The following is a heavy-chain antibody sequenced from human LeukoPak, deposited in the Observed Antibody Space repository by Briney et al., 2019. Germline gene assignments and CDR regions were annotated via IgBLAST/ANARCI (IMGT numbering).Heavy chain of an antibody. Sequence: ASVKVSCKVSRYTLTELSMHWVRQAPGKGLEWMGGFDPEDGETIYAQKFQGRVTMTEDTSTDTAYMELSSLRSEDTAVYYCATKTSYYYDSSGYPYYFDYWGQGTLVTVSS. J-gene: IGHJ4*02. V-gene: IGHV1-24*01. CDR3: ATKTSYYYDSSGYPYYFDY. D-gene: IGHD3-22*01. CDR2: FDPEDGET. CDR1: RYTLTELS.